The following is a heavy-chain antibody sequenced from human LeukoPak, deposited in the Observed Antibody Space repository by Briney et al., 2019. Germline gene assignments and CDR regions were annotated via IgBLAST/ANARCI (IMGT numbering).Heavy chain of an antibody. J-gene: IGHJ6*03. D-gene: IGHD1-26*01. Sequence: ASVKVSCKASGYTFTSYYMHWVRQAPGQGLGWMGIINPSGGSTSYAQKFQGRVTMTRDTSTSTVYMELSSLRSEDTAVYYCARVPGGRLNYYYMDVWGKGTTVTISS. V-gene: IGHV1-46*01. CDR1: GYTFTSYY. CDR2: INPSGGST. CDR3: ARVPGGRLNYYYMDV.